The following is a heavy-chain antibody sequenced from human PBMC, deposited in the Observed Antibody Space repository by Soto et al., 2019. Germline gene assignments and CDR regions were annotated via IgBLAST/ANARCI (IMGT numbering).Heavy chain of an antibody. CDR2: ISSSSTI. CDR1: GFTFSSYS. Sequence: GGSLRLSCAASGFTFSSYSMNWVRQAPGKGLEWVSYISSSSTIYYADSVKGRFTISRDNAKNSLYLQMNSLRDEDTAVYYCARVVVVIPPGYYYAMDVWGQGTTVTVSS. D-gene: IGHD3-22*01. V-gene: IGHV3-48*02. J-gene: IGHJ6*02. CDR3: ARVVVVIPPGYYYAMDV.